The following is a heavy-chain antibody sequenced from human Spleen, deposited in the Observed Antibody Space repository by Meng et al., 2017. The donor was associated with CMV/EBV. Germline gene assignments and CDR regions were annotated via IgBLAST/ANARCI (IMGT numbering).Heavy chain of an antibody. Sequence: FSLSSSGVGVGWVRQPPGEALEWLALIYWSDDKRYSPSLKSKLTVTKDTSRNHVLLTMTNMDPVDTATYYCVHSPIAWSGYYPTLHYWGQGTLVTVSS. J-gene: IGHJ4*02. CDR1: FSLSSSGVG. CDR3: VHSPIAWSGYYPTLHY. V-gene: IGHV2-5*01. D-gene: IGHD3-3*01. CDR2: IYWSDDK.